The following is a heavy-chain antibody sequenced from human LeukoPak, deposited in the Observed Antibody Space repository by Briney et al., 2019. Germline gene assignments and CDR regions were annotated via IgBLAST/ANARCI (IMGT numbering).Heavy chain of an antibody. CDR2: ARNKANSYTT. Sequence: GGSLRLSCAASGFTFSDHYMDWVRQAPGKGLEWVGRARNKANSYTTEYAASVKGRFTISRDESKNSLYLQMNSLKTEDTAVYFCARMKVIKGASLDYWGQGSLVTVSS. D-gene: IGHD2/OR15-2a*01. CDR1: GFTFSDHY. CDR3: ARMKVIKGASLDY. J-gene: IGHJ4*02. V-gene: IGHV3-72*01.